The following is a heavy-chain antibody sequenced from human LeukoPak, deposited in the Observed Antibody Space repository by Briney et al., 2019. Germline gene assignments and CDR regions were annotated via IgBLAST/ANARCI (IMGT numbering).Heavy chain of an antibody. Sequence: GESLKISCTGSGYSFTSYWIGWVRQMPGKGLEWMGIIYPGDSDTRYSPSFQGQVTISADKSISTAYLWWSSLKASDTAMYYCARGRAKGFMVSPSFDYWGQGTLVTVSS. J-gene: IGHJ4*02. D-gene: IGHD3-10*01. CDR3: ARGRAKGFMVSPSFDY. CDR1: GYSFTSYW. V-gene: IGHV5-51*01. CDR2: IYPGDSDT.